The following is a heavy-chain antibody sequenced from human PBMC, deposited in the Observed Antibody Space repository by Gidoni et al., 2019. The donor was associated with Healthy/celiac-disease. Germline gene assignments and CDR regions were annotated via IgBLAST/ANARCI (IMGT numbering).Heavy chain of an antibody. CDR3: ARHNRVPSSYYYFDY. Sequence: QLQLQESGPGLVKPSETLSLTCTVSGGSISSSSYYWGWLRQPPGKGLEWIGSIYHTGSTYYNPSLRSRITISVDTSKNQFSLKLSSVTAAATAVYYCARHNRVPSSYYYFDYWGQGTLVTVSS. J-gene: IGHJ4*02. V-gene: IGHV4-39*01. D-gene: IGHD2-15*01. CDR1: GGSISSSSYY. CDR2: IYHTGST.